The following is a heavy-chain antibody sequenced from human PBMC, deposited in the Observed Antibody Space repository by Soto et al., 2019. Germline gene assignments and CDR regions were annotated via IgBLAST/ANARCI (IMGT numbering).Heavy chain of an antibody. CDR2: INWSAGGT. J-gene: IGHJ3*02. CDR1: GFTFDDYA. V-gene: IGHV3-20*01. Sequence: GGSLRLSCAASGFTFDDYAMTWVRQVPGKGLEWVSGINWSAGGTGYADFVKGRFTISRDNAKNSLYLQMNSLRAEDPALYHCARDKSLREPDAFDIWGQGTMVTVSS. CDR3: ARDKSLREPDAFDI. D-gene: IGHD4-17*01.